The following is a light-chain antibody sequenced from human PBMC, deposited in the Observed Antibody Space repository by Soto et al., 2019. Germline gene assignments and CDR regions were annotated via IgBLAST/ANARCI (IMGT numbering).Light chain of an antibody. CDR2: GAS. Sequence: DIQMTQSPSTLSASVGGRVTIPCRASQSVGTWVAWYQQKPGKAPKLLIYGASNLESGVPSRFSGSGSGTEFTLTISSLHPDDFATYYCQQYNILSTFGQGTKVDIK. CDR1: QSVGTW. V-gene: IGKV1-5*01. CDR3: QQYNILST. J-gene: IGKJ1*01.